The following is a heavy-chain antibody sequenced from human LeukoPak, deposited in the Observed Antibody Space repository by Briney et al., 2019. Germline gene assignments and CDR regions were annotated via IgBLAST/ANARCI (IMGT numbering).Heavy chain of an antibody. Sequence: SEALSLTCNISGVPITDYYWSWIRLAPRRGLEWIGYMYYSGDSNSNPSLEGRVTMSADTSTNQFSLRLTSVTAADTAIYYCARELPSTGNWFDPWGQGILVTVSS. CDR2: MYYSGDS. D-gene: IGHD1-14*01. V-gene: IGHV4-59*01. CDR3: ARELPSTGNWFDP. J-gene: IGHJ5*02. CDR1: GVPITDYY.